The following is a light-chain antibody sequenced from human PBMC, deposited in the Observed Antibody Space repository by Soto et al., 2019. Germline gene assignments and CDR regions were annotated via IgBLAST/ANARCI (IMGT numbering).Light chain of an antibody. Sequence: QSVLTQPASVSGSPGQSITISCTGTSSDVGGYNYVSWYQQHPGKAPKLIIFEVSNRPSGVSNRFSGSKSGNTASLTISGLQADDEADYYCNSYTSSSTHYVFGTGTKVTVL. V-gene: IGLV2-14*01. J-gene: IGLJ1*01. CDR1: SSDVGGYNY. CDR2: EVS. CDR3: NSYTSSSTHYV.